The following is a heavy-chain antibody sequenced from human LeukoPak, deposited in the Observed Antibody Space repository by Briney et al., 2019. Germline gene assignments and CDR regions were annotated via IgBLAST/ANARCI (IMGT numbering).Heavy chain of an antibody. CDR2: ISGSGGST. CDR1: GFTFISYA. CDR3: AKDQEIVVVIKGDWFDP. J-gene: IGHJ5*02. Sequence: GGSLRLSCAASGFTFISYAMSWVRQAPGKGLEWVSAISGSGGSTYYADSVKGRFTISRDNSKNTLFLQMNSLRAEDTAVYYCAKDQEIVVVIKGDWFDPWGQGTLVTVSS. V-gene: IGHV3-23*01. D-gene: IGHD3-22*01.